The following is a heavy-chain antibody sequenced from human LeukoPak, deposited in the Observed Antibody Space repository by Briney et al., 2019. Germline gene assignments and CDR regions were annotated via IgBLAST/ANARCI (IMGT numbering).Heavy chain of an antibody. CDR1: GGSISSSIYY. D-gene: IGHD6-13*01. Sequence: SETLSLTCTVCGGSISSSIYYWGWIRQPPGKGLEWIGSIYYSGSTYYNPSLKSRVTISVDTSKNQFSLKLSSVTAADTAVYYCARELAAAGLNWFDPWGQGNLVTVSS. V-gene: IGHV4-39*01. CDR2: IYYSGST. CDR3: ARELAAAGLNWFDP. J-gene: IGHJ5*02.